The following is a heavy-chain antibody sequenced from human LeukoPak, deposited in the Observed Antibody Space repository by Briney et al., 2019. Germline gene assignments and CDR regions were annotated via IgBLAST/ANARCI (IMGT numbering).Heavy chain of an antibody. D-gene: IGHD3-10*01. Sequence: SGGSLRLSCAASGFTFSSYTMNWVRHAPGKGLEWVSSISSSSSYIYYADSVKGRFTISRDNAKTSLYLQINSLRAEDTAVYYCARGAPTGDWFFDLWGRGTLVTVSS. CDR1: GFTFSSYT. CDR2: ISSSSSYI. CDR3: ARGAPTGDWFFDL. V-gene: IGHV3-21*01. J-gene: IGHJ2*01.